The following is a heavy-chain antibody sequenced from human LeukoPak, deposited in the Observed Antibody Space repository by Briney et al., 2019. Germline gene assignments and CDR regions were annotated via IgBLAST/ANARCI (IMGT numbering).Heavy chain of an antibody. D-gene: IGHD5-12*01. V-gene: IGHV1-2*02. CDR2: INPNSGGT. J-gene: IGHJ5*02. CDR1: GYTFTGHY. CDR3: ARGDGVTTIIT. Sequence: ASVKVSCKTSGYTFTGHYLHWVRQAPGQGLEWMGWINPNSGGTNYAQKFRGRVTMTRDTSISTAYTGLSSVRSDDTAVYYCARGDGVTTIITWGQGTLVTVSS.